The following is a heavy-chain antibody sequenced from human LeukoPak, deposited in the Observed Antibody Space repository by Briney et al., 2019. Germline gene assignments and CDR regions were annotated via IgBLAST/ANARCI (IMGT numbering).Heavy chain of an antibody. J-gene: IGHJ6*02. CDR2: IIPILGIA. CDR3: ARDRMEYQLLYTSYGMDV. Sequence: SVKVSCKASGGTFSSYAISWVRQAPGQGLEWMGRIIPILGIANYAQKFQGRVTITADKSTSTAYMELSSLRSEDTAVYYCARDRMEYQLLYTSYGMDVWGQGTTVTVSS. D-gene: IGHD2-2*02. CDR1: GGTFSSYA. V-gene: IGHV1-69*04.